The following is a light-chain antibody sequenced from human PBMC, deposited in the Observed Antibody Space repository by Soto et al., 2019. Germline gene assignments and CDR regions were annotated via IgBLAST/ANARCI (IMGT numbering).Light chain of an antibody. Sequence: DLQMTQSPSSLSASVGDRVNITCRASHSVYNYFHWYQQKPGKAPRLLVYSAVTLEFGVPSRFSGSGSGTDFALTISGLQPEDFASYFCQQTYINPIIFGQGTRL. CDR1: HSVYNY. J-gene: IGKJ5*01. CDR2: SAV. V-gene: IGKV1-39*01. CDR3: QQTYINPII.